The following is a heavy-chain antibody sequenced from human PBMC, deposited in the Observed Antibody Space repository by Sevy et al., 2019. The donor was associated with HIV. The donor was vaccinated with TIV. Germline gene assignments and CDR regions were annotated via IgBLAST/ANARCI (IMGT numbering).Heavy chain of an antibody. D-gene: IGHD6-6*01. CDR3: ARGVWGEQLVEYNWFDP. Sequence: ASVKVSCKASGYTFTSYDINWVRQATGQGLEWMGWMNPNSGNTGYAQKFQGRVTMTRNTSKSTAYMELSSLRSEDTAVYYCARGVWGEQLVEYNWFDPWGQGTLVTVSS. CDR2: MNPNSGNT. CDR1: GYTFTSYD. J-gene: IGHJ5*02. V-gene: IGHV1-8*01.